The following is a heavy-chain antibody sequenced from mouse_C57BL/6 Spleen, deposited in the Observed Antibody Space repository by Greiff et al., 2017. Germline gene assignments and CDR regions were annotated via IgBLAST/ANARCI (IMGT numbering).Heavy chain of an antibody. CDR3: ARWYSNYDWFAY. CDR1: GYTFTSYW. D-gene: IGHD2-5*01. J-gene: IGHJ3*01. V-gene: IGHV1-50*01. Sequence: VQLQQPGAELVKPGASVKLSCKASGYTFTSYWMQWVKQRPGQGLEWIGEIDPSDSYTNYNQKFKGKATLTVDTSSSPAYMQLSSLTSEDSAVYYCARWYSNYDWFAYWGQGTLVTVSA. CDR2: IDPSDSYT.